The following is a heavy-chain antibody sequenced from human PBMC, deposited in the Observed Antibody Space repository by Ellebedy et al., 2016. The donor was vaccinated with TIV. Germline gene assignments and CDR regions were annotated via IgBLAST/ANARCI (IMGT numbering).Heavy chain of an antibody. CDR2: IIPIVGLA. J-gene: IGHJ6*02. V-gene: IGHV1-69*10. D-gene: IGHD4-17*01. CDR3: ARDGAYGDYSPGYYGMDV. Sequence: ASVKVSCKASGGTFNSYAISWVRQAPGQGLEWVGGIIPIVGLANYAQKFQGRVTIIADISTTTAYMELSSLRSEDTAVYYCARDGAYGDYSPGYYGMDVWGQGTTVTVSS. CDR1: GGTFNSYA.